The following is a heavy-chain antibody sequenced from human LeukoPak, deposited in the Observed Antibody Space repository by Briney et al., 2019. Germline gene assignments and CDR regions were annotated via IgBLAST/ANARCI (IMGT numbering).Heavy chain of an antibody. V-gene: IGHV4-4*02. CDR1: GGSITQTNY. CDR2: VNLQGST. Sequence: PSETLSLTCGVSGGSITQTNYWTWVRQPPGKGLEWIGEVNLQGSTNYNPSLMGRVAISVDKSENHVSLQLTSVTAADTAVYYCAREGFGELSHFDYWGQGTLVTVSS. CDR3: AREGFGELSHFDY. J-gene: IGHJ4*02. D-gene: IGHD3-10*01.